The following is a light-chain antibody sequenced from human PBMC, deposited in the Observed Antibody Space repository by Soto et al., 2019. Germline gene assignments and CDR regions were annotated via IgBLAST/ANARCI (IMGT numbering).Light chain of an antibody. CDR1: SSDVGAYNY. CDR3: SSYTSSSSLYV. CDR2: DVS. Sequence: SALTQPASVSGSPGQSITISCTGTSSDVGAYNYVSWYQQHPGKAPKLMIYDVSNRPSGVSNRFSGSKSGNTASLTISGFQAEDEADYYCSSYTSSSSLYVFGTGTKVTVL. V-gene: IGLV2-14*03. J-gene: IGLJ1*01.